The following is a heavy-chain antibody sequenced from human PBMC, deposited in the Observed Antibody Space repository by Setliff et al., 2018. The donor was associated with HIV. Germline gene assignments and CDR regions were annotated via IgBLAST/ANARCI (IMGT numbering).Heavy chain of an antibody. CDR2: IYYSGDT. J-gene: IGHJ5*02. D-gene: IGHD3-10*01. CDR1: GGSISSNNYY. Sequence: SETLSLTCTVSGGSISSNNYYWGWIRQPPGKGLEWIGSIYYSGDTNYNPSLKSRVTISVDKSKNQFSLKLTSVTAADTAVYYCARVAAGTYGKGDWFDPWGQGTQVTISS. V-gene: IGHV4-39*07. CDR3: ARVAAGTYGKGDWFDP.